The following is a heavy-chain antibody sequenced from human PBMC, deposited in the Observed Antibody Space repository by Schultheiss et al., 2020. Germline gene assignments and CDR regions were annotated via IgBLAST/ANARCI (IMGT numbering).Heavy chain of an antibody. CDR3: AKGPNEFDY. CDR1: GFTFSSYA. D-gene: IGHD1-1*01. CDR2: ISYDGSNK. Sequence: GGSLRLSCAASGFTFSSYAMHWVRQAPGKGLEWVAVISYDGSNKYYADSVKGRFTISRDNSKNTLYLQMNSLRAEDTAVYYCAKGPNEFDYWGQGTLVTVSS. J-gene: IGHJ4*02. V-gene: IGHV3-30-3*01.